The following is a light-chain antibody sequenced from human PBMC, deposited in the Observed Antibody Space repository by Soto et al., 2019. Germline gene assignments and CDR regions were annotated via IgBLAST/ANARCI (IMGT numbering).Light chain of an antibody. V-gene: IGLV2-14*01. J-gene: IGLJ1*01. CDR1: NSDIGGSKY. CDR3: SSYTSSGTLYV. Sequence: QSVLAQPASVSGSPGQSITLSCTVTNSDIGGSKYVSWYQQHPGKAPKLMIYEVTYRPSGVSDRFSGSKSGNTASLTVSGLQAEDEADYYCSSYTSSGTLYVFGTGTKLTV. CDR2: EVT.